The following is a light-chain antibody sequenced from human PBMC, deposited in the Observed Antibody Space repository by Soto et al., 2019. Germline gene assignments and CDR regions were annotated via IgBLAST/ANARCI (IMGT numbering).Light chain of an antibody. V-gene: IGKV3-20*01. CDR1: QSVSSSY. J-gene: IGKJ2*01. CDR3: QQYSRSPPIYT. CDR2: GAS. Sequence: EIVLTQSPGTLSLSPGERATLSCRASQSVSSSYLAWYQQKPGQAPRLLIYGASSRATGIPGRFSGSGSGTDFTQTISILEPEDVAVYYCQQYSRSPPIYTSGQGTKLDFK.